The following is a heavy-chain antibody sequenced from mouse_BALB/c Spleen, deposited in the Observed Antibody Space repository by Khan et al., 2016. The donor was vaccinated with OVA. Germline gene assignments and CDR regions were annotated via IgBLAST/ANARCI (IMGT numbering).Heavy chain of an antibody. CDR2: IYPGSGST. D-gene: IGHD1-1*01. CDR1: GYNFTSYW. CDR3: ARRNYYGTGLLDY. Sequence: QVQLKQSGAELVKPGTSVKLSCKASGYNFTSYWINWVKLRPGQGLEWIGDIYPGSGSTKYNEKFKSKATLTVDTSSSTAYIQLISLASEDSALYYCARRNYYGTGLLDYWGQGTTLTVSS. V-gene: IGHV1-55*01. J-gene: IGHJ2*01.